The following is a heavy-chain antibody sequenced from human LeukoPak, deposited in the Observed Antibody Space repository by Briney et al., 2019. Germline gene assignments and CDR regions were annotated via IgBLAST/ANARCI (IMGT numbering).Heavy chain of an antibody. Sequence: SETLSLTCTVSGGSISSYYWNWIRQPPGKGLEWIAYIYYSGNTDYNPSLKSRVTISVDTSKNQFSLKLSSVTAADTAVYYCARDVGATPGYFDYWGQGTLVTVSS. J-gene: IGHJ4*02. V-gene: IGHV4-59*01. CDR3: ARDVGATPGYFDY. D-gene: IGHD1-26*01. CDR1: GGSISSYY. CDR2: IYYSGNT.